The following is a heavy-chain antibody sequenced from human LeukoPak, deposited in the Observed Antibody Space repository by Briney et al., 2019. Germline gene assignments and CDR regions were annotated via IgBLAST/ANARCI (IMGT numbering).Heavy chain of an antibody. J-gene: IGHJ6*03. Sequence: GASVKVSCKASGYTFTSYGISWVRQAPGQGLEWMGWISAYNGNTNYAQKLQGRVTMTTDTSTSTAYMELRSLRSDDTAVYYCARLTPTTLSLYYYYMDVWGKGTTVTVSS. CDR1: GYTFTSYG. CDR2: ISAYNGNT. D-gene: IGHD2/OR15-2a*01. V-gene: IGHV1-18*01. CDR3: ARLTPTTLSLYYYYMDV.